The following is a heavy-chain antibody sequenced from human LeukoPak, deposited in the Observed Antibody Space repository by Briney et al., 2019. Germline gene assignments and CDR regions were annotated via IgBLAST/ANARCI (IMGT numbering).Heavy chain of an antibody. CDR1: EFTFSSYW. CDR3: VRQYSYDSSGYYPWDY. J-gene: IGHJ4*02. V-gene: IGHV3-74*01. Sequence: GGSLRLSCAASEFTFSSYWMHWVRQAPGKGLVWVSRINSDGSSTTYADSVKGRFTISRDNAKNTLYLQMNSLRAEDTAMYYCVRQYSYDSSGYYPWDYWGQGTLVTVSS. D-gene: IGHD3-22*01. CDR2: INSDGSST.